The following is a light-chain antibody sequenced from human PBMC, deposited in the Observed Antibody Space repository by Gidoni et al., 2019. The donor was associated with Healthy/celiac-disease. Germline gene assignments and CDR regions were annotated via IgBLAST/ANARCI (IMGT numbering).Light chain of an antibody. J-gene: IGKJ1*01. V-gene: IGKV4-1*01. CDR3: QKYYSTPRT. CDR1: QSVLYSSNNKNY. Sequence: RATINCKSSQSVLYSSNNKNYLAWYQQKPGQPPKLLIYWASTRESGVPDRFSGSGSGTDFTLTISSLQAEDVAVYYCQKYYSTPRTFGQGTKVEIK. CDR2: WAS.